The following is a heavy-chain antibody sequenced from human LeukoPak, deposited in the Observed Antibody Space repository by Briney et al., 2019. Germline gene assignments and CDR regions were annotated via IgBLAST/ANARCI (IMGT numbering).Heavy chain of an antibody. D-gene: IGHD2-2*01. CDR2: IYTSGST. J-gene: IGHJ6*03. Sequence: SETLSLTCTVSGGSVSGYYWSWIRQPAGKGLEWIGRIYTSGSTNYSPSLKSRVTMSLGTSKNQFSLKLTSMTAADTAVYYCARGIYCSGNNCYYYYYYMDVWGKGTTVTVSS. V-gene: IGHV4-4*07. CDR3: ARGIYCSGNNCYYYYYYMDV. CDR1: GGSVSGYY.